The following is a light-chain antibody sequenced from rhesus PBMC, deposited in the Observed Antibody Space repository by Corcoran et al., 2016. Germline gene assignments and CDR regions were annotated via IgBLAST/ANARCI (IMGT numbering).Light chain of an antibody. V-gene: IGKV1-21*01. J-gene: IGKJ2*01. CDR1: QGISSW. CDR3: QQHNSLPYS. Sequence: DIQMTQSPSSLSTSVGDRVTITCRASQGISSWLAWYQQKPGKAPKLMIYKASSLQSGVPSRFSGSGSGTDFTLTISRLQPEAFATYYCQQHNSLPYSFGQGTKVEIK. CDR2: KAS.